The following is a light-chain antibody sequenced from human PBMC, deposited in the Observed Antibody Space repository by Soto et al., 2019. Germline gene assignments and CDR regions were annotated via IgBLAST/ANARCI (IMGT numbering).Light chain of an antibody. V-gene: IGKV3-11*01. J-gene: IGKJ4*01. Sequence: EIVLTQSPATLALSPGERATLSCRTSQSVRSYLAWYQQKPGQAPRLLIYDATNRATGIPARFSGSGSGTDFSLTIRSLEPEDFAVYYCQQRSNWPLTFGGGTRVEIK. CDR3: QQRSNWPLT. CDR2: DAT. CDR1: QSVRSY.